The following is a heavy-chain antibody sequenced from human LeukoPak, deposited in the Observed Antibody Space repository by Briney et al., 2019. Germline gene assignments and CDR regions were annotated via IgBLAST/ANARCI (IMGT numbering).Heavy chain of an antibody. CDR1: GLPIADFA. CDR3: AKESGKFDY. CDR2: ISGDGFST. Sequence: GGSLRLSCVASGLPIADFAMHWVRQAPGKGLEWVSLISGDGFSTFYADSVKGRFSISRDNSKNSLYLEMNSLRTEDAAMYYCAKESGKFDYWGQGTLVAVSS. V-gene: IGHV3-43*02. J-gene: IGHJ4*02.